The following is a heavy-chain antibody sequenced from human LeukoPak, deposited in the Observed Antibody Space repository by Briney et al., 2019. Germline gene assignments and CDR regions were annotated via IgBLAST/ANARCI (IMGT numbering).Heavy chain of an antibody. CDR1: GGSISGGSYY. V-gene: IGHV4-61*02. CDR2: VYTSGST. D-gene: IGHD6-13*01. J-gene: IGHJ4*02. CDR3: AREAGYTNTWYLS. Sequence: PSQTLSLTCSVSGGSISGGSYYWSWIRQAAGKGLEWTGRVYTSGSTDYSPSLESRVTISVDTSKNQFSLRLTSVSAADTAVYYCAREAGYTNTWYLSWGQGTLVTVSS.